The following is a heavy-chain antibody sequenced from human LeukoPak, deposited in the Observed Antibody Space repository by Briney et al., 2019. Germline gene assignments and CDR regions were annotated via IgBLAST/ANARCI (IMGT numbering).Heavy chain of an antibody. J-gene: IGHJ4*02. CDR2: ISYDGSNK. Sequence: PGGSLRLSCAASGFTFSSYGMHWVRQAPGKGLEWVAVISYDGSNKYYADSVKGRFTISRDNSKNTLYLQMNSLRAADTAVYYCAKDRTGSYGLFDYWGQGTLVTVSS. CDR1: GFTFSSYG. CDR3: AKDRTGSYGLFDY. D-gene: IGHD1-26*01. V-gene: IGHV3-30*18.